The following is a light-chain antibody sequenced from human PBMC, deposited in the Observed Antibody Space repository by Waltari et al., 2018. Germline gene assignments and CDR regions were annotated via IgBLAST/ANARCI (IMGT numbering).Light chain of an antibody. Sequence: QSALTQPASVSGSPGQSITISCTGTSSDVGGYNYVPWYQQHPGKAPKLMIYDVSNRPSGVCNRFSGSKSGNTASLTISGLQAEDEADYYCSSYTSSSTLWVFGGGTKLTVL. CDR2: DVS. V-gene: IGLV2-14*03. J-gene: IGLJ3*02. CDR1: SSDVGGYNY. CDR3: SSYTSSSTLWV.